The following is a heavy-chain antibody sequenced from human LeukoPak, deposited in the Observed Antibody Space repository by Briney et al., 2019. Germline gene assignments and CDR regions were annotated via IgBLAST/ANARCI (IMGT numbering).Heavy chain of an antibody. CDR3: AREYNWNYVAYYYYGMDV. CDR1: GYTFTSYD. V-gene: IGHV1-8*01. CDR2: MNPNSGNT. J-gene: IGHJ6*02. Sequence: ASVKVSCKASGYTFTSYDINWVRQATGHGLEWMGWMNPNSGNTGYAQKFQGRVTMTRNTSISTAYMELSSLRSEDTAVYYCAREYNWNYVAYYYYGMDVWGQGTTVTVSS. D-gene: IGHD1-7*01.